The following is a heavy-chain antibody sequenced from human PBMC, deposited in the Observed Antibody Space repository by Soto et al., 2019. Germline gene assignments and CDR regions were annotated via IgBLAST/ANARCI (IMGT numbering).Heavy chain of an antibody. V-gene: IGHV4-39*01. CDR2: IYYSGST. Sequence: QLQLQESGPGLVKPSETLSLTCTVSGGSISSSSYYWGWIRQPPGKGLEWIGSIYYSGSTYYNPSLKSRVSISVDTSKNQFSLKLSSVTAADTAVYYCASLEYSGYVFDYWGQGTLVTVSS. CDR3: ASLEYSGYVFDY. CDR1: GGSISSSSYY. J-gene: IGHJ4*02. D-gene: IGHD5-12*01.